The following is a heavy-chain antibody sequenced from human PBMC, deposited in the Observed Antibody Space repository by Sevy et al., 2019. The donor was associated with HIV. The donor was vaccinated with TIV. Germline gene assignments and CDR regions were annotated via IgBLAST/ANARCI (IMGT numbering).Heavy chain of an antibody. V-gene: IGHV1-24*01. Sequence: ASGKVSCKVSGYTLSKLSMHWVRQAPGKGLEWMGGFHEDGESMYAQKFQGRVTMTEDTSTDTAYMELSSLGSEDTAVYYCATDIVVGRDYWGQGTLVTVSS. CDR2: FHEDGES. CDR1: GYTLSKLS. J-gene: IGHJ4*02. D-gene: IGHD2-2*01. CDR3: ATDIVVGRDY.